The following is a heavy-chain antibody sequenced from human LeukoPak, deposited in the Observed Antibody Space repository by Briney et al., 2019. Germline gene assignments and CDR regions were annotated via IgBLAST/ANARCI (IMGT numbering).Heavy chain of an antibody. D-gene: IGHD1-26*01. J-gene: IGHJ3*02. CDR2: ISSSGSTI. CDR3: ARDRWELLRGHAFDI. Sequence: GGSLRLSCAASGFTFSDYYMSWIRQAPGKGLEWVSYISSSGSTIYYADSVKGRFTISRDNAKNSLYLQMNSLRAEDTAVYYCARDRWELLRGHAFDIWGQGTMVTVSS. CDR1: GFTFSDYY. V-gene: IGHV3-11*04.